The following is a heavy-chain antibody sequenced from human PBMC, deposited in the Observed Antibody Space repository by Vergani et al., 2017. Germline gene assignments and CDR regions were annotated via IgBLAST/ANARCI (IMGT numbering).Heavy chain of an antibody. D-gene: IGHD3-10*01. J-gene: IGHJ4*02. CDR2: ISGSGVSA. CDR1: EFTSSNYA. Sequence: EVQLLESGGGLVQPGGSLRLTCAASEFTSSNYAMNWVRQAPGKGLEWVSGISGSGVSAYYTVSVKGRFTISRDTSKNMLFLQMNNLRTEDTDIYYCAKQYFVSGNYLFDYWCQGTLVTVFS. CDR3: AKQYFVSGNYLFDY. V-gene: IGHV3-23*01.